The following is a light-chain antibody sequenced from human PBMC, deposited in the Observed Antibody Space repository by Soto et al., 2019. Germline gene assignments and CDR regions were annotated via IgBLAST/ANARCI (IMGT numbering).Light chain of an antibody. Sequence: ALTQPPSASGSPGQSVTISCTGTSSDVGGYNYVSWYQQYPGRAPKLMIYEVTKRPSGVPDRFYGSKSGNTASLTVSGLQAVDEADYYCSSYAASNNFYFVFGGGTQLTVL. J-gene: IGLJ3*02. CDR1: SSDVGGYNY. V-gene: IGLV2-8*01. CDR2: EVT. CDR3: SSYAASNNFYFV.